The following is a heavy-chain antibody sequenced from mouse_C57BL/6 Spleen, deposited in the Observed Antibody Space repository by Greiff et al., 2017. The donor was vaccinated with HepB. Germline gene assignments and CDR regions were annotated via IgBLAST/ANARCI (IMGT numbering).Heavy chain of an antibody. Sequence: QVQLQQPGAELVKPGASVKMSCKASGYTFTSYWITWVKQRPGKGLEWIGDIYPGSGSTNYNEKFKSKATLTVDTSSSTAYMQFSSLTTEDSAVYYCARVESSGLLFAYWGQGTLVTVSA. CDR3: ARVESSGLLFAY. D-gene: IGHD3-2*02. J-gene: IGHJ3*01. CDR1: GYTFTSYW. V-gene: IGHV1-55*01. CDR2: IYPGSGST.